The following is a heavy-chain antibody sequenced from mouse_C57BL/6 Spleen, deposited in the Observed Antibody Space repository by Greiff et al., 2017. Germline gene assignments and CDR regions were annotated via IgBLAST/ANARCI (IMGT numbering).Heavy chain of an antibody. CDR1: GYTFTSYW. V-gene: IGHV1-55*01. CDR2: IYPGSGSP. J-gene: IGHJ4*01. D-gene: IGHD2-3*01. CDR3: ARWDDGYYGGMDY. Sequence: QVQLQQPGAELVKPGASVKMSCKASGYTFTSYWITWVKQRPGQGLEWIGAIYPGSGSPNYNEKFKSKATLTVDTSSSTAYMQLSSRPSEDSAVCYCARWDDGYYGGMDYWGQGTSVTVSS.